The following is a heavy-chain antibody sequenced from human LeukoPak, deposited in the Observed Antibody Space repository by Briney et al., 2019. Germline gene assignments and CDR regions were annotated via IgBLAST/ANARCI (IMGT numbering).Heavy chain of an antibody. CDR3: ARRLTQCDCFDP. Sequence: SQTLSLTCAISGDSVSSNSATWNWIRQSPSRGLEWLGRTYYRSTWYNDYAVSVRGRITVNPDTSKNQFSLHLNSVTPKDTAVYYCARRLTQCDCFDPWGQGILVTVSS. CDR1: GDSVSSNSAT. J-gene: IGHJ5*02. CDR2: TYYRSTWYN. D-gene: IGHD2-21*02. V-gene: IGHV6-1*01.